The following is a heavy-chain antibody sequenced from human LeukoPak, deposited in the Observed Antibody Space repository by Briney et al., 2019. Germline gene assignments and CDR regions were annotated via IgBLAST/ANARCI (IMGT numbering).Heavy chain of an antibody. V-gene: IGHV3-74*01. CDR3: AKDRGAAAGTDFDY. D-gene: IGHD6-13*01. Sequence: GGSLRLSCVASGFSLSGYWMYWVRQAPGKGLMYISRNNGDGSTTNYADVVKGRFTMSRDNVKNTLYLQMNSLRVEDTAVYYCAKDRGAAAGTDFDYWGQGTLVTVSS. J-gene: IGHJ4*02. CDR2: NNGDGSTT. CDR1: GFSLSGYW.